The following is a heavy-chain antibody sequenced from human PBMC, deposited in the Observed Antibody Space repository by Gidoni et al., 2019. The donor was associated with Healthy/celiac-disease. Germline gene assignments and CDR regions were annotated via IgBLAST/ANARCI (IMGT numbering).Heavy chain of an antibody. CDR1: GFIFSNYG. J-gene: IGHJ6*02. D-gene: IGHD4-17*01. CDR3: AREGTYGDSPIGWDV. V-gene: IGHV3-33*01. Sequence: QVQLVASGGGVVQPGRSLRLSCAASGFIFSNYGMHWVRQAPGKGLEWVAVIWYDGSNKYYADSVKGRFTISRDNSKNTLYLQMNSLRAEDTAVYYCAREGTYGDSPIGWDVWGQGTTVTVSS. CDR2: IWYDGSNK.